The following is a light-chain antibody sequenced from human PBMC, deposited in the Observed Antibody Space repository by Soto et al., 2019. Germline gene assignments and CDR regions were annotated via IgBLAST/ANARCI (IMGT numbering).Light chain of an antibody. Sequence: DIQMTQSPSSVSASVGDRVTITCRASQGISDRLDWYEQKPGKAPKLLIYGAFTLQSGVPSMFSGSGFGTDFTLTISSLQPEDSATYYCQQTDSFPRTFGQGTKLEI. J-gene: IGKJ2*01. V-gene: IGKV1-12*01. CDR2: GAF. CDR3: QQTDSFPRT. CDR1: QGISDR.